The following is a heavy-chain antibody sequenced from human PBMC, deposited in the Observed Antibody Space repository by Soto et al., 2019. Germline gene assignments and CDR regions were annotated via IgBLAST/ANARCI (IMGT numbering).Heavy chain of an antibody. CDR1: GYTFTSYD. J-gene: IGHJ6*03. D-gene: IGHD1-26*01. V-gene: IGHV1-8*01. Sequence: ASVKVSCKASGYTFTSYDINWVRQATGQGLEWMGWMNPNSGNTGYAQKFQGRVTMTRNTSISTAYMELSSLRSEDTAVYYCARAGGAQAYYYYYMDVWGKGTTVAVSS. CDR2: MNPNSGNT. CDR3: ARAGGAQAYYYYYMDV.